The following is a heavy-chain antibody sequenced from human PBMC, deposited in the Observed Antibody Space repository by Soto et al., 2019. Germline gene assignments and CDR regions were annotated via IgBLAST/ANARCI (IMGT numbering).Heavy chain of an antibody. Sequence: ASVKVSCKVSGYTLTELSMHWVRQAPGKGLEWMGGSDPEDGETIYAQKFQGRVTMTEDTSTDTAYMELSSLRSEDTAVYYCATYPPRSNPESLDYWGQGTLVTVSS. V-gene: IGHV1-24*01. CDR2: SDPEDGET. J-gene: IGHJ4*02. CDR3: ATYPPRSNPESLDY. CDR1: GYTLTELS. D-gene: IGHD3-10*01.